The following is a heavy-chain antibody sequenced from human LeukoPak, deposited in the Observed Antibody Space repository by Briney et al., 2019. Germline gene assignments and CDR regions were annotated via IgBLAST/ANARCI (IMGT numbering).Heavy chain of an antibody. CDR3: AKGLRVFDY. CDR2: IRSDGSDA. J-gene: IGHJ4*02. Sequence: PGGSLRLSCAASGFSFSETWMHWVRQVPGKGLVWVSRIRSDGSDARYAESVKGRFTISRDNAKNSLYLQMNSLRAEDTAVYYCAKGLRVFDYWGQGTLVTVSS. D-gene: IGHD5-12*01. V-gene: IGHV3-74*01. CDR1: GFSFSETW.